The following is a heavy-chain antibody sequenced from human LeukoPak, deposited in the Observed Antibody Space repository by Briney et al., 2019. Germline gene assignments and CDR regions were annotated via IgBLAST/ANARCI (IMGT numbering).Heavy chain of an antibody. V-gene: IGHV4-59*01. CDR2: IYYSGST. CDR1: GGSISSNY. Sequence: SETLSLTRTVSGGSISSNYWSWIRQPPGKGLEWIGYIYYSGSTNSNPSLKSRVTISVDTSKNQFSLNLSSVTAADTAVYYCARDRGYGDYLNYFDYWGQGTLVTVSS. CDR3: ARDRGYGDYLNYFDY. D-gene: IGHD4-17*01. J-gene: IGHJ4*02.